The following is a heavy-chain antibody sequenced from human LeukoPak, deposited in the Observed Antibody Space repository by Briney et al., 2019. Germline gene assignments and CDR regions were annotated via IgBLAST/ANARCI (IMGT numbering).Heavy chain of an antibody. V-gene: IGHV4-34*01. CDR1: GGSFSGYY. D-gene: IGHD4-23*01. Sequence: PSETLSLTCAVYGGSFSGYYWSWIRQPPGKGLEWIGEINHSGSTNYNPSLKSRVTISVDTSKNQFSLKLSSVTAADTAVYYCARHRSTTVGGFDYWGQGTLVTVSS. CDR3: ARHRSTTVGGFDY. CDR2: INHSGST. J-gene: IGHJ4*02.